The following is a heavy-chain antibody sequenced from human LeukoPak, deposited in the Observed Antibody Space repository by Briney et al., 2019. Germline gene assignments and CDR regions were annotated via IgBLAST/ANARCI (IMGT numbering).Heavy chain of an antibody. J-gene: IGHJ4*02. CDR2: IGSSGRTI. CDR3: ARNGGRRCSGGSCYYDY. Sequence: GGSLRLSCTASDFTFSSYEMNWVRQAPGKGLDWVSYIGSSGRTIYYADSVKGRFTISRDNAKNSLYLQMNSLRAEDTAVYYCARNGGRRCSGGSCYYDYWGQGTLVTVSS. V-gene: IGHV3-48*03. D-gene: IGHD2-15*01. CDR1: DFTFSSYE.